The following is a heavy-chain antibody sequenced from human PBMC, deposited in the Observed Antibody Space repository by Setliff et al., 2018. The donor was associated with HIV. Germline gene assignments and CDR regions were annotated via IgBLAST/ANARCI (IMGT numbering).Heavy chain of an antibody. V-gene: IGHV4-38-2*02. D-gene: IGHD2-2*01. Sequence: SETLSLTCTVSGFSVSRGYYWGWVRQPPGKGLEWIGSVYHSGNTYYNASLKSRLTMSVNTSKNQFSLKLTSVTAADTAVYFCASLPSATQHMAYRQHWGQGTLVTVSS. CDR2: VYHSGNT. CDR1: GFSVSRGYY. J-gene: IGHJ1*01. CDR3: ASLPSATQHMAYRQH.